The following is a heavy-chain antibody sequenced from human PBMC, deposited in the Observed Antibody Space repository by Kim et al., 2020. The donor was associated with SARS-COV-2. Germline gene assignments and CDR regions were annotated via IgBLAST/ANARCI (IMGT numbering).Heavy chain of an antibody. CDR2: IYGSDVTT. V-gene: IGHV3-23*02. Sequence: GGSLRLSCTTSGFTFPAYAMNWVRQGPGKGLEWVSCIYGSDVTTYYVDSVKGRFPSSRHDYNNTLYLQMSALRADATAAYYGLKGRLGWICDYWGQGIL. J-gene: IGHJ4*02. CDR1: GFTFPAYA. D-gene: IGHD6-19*01. CDR3: LKGRLGWICDY.